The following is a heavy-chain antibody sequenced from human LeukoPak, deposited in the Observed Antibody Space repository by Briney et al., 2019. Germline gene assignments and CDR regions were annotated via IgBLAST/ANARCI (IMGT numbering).Heavy chain of an antibody. D-gene: IGHD6-6*01. CDR3: AKGTYSSSPRDY. CDR1: GFTFSSWA. Sequence: PGGSLRLSCAASGFTFSSWAMSWVRQAPGKGLEWVSAISGSGGSTYYAGSVKGRFTISRDNSKNTLFLQMNSLRAEDTAVYYCAKGTYSSSPRDYWGQGTLGTVS. J-gene: IGHJ4*02. CDR2: ISGSGGST. V-gene: IGHV3-23*01.